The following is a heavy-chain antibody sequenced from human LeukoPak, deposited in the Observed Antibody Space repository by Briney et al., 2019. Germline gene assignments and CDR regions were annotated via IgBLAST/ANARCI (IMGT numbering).Heavy chain of an antibody. CDR1: GGSISSYY. D-gene: IGHD3-10*01. J-gene: IGHJ5*02. CDR3: ARAGWFGELAAPFDP. CDR2: IYYSGST. V-gene: IGHV4-59*01. Sequence: SETLSLTCTVSGGSISSYYWSWIRQPPGKGLKWIGYIYYSGSTNYNPSLKSRVTISVDTSKNQFSLKLSSVTAADTAVYYCARAGWFGELAAPFDPWGQGTLVTVSS.